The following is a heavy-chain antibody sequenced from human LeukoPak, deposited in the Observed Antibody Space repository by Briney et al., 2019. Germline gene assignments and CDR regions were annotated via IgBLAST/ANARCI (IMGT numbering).Heavy chain of an antibody. CDR2: IWYDGSNK. V-gene: IGHV3-33*06. Sequence: GGSLRLSCAASGFTFSSYGMHWVRQAPGKGLEWVAVIWYDGSNKYYADSVKGRFTISRDNSKNTLYLQMNSLRAEDTAVYYCAKSGTYCRGGSCYRDDAFDIWGQGTMVTASS. CDR1: GFTFSSYG. CDR3: AKSGTYCRGGSCYRDDAFDI. D-gene: IGHD2-15*01. J-gene: IGHJ3*02.